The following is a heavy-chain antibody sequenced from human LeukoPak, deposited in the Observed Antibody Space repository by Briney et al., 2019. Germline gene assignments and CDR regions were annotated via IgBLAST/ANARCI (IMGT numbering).Heavy chain of an antibody. V-gene: IGHV1-58*01. CDR3: AARGIVVVPAGDGMDV. J-gene: IGHJ6*02. CDR2: IVVGSGNT. D-gene: IGHD2-2*01. Sequence: ASVKVSCKASGFTFTSSAVQWVRQARGQRLEWIGWIVVGSGNTNYAQKFQESVTITRDMSTSTAYMELSSLRSEDTAVYYCAARGIVVVPAGDGMDVWGQGTTVTVSS. CDR1: GFTFTSSA.